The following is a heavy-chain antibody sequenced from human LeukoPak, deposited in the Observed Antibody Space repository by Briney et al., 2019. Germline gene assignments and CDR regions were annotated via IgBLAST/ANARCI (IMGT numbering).Heavy chain of an antibody. CDR2: VYHSGLT. V-gene: IGHV4-30-4*01. Sequence: SQTLSLTCTVSGGSISGADYYWSWIRQPPGKGLEWIGYVYHSGLTYYNPSLKSRVTISVDTSKNQFSLRLSSVTAADTALYYCAYSGSYGHLGYWGQGIPVTVSS. CDR1: GGSISGADYY. J-gene: IGHJ4*02. CDR3: AYSGSYGHLGY. D-gene: IGHD1-26*01.